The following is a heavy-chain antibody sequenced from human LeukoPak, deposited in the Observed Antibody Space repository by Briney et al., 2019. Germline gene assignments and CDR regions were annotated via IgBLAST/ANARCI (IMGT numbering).Heavy chain of an antibody. CDR3: ASGITILVDDAFDI. CDR2: IIPIFGTA. CDR1: GGTFSSYA. D-gene: IGHD3-3*01. Sequence: GASVKVSCKASGGTFSSYAISWVRQAPGQGLEWMGGIIPIFGTANYAQKFQGRVTITADESTSTAYMELSSLRSEDTAVYYCASGITILVDDAFDIWGQGTMVTVSS. J-gene: IGHJ3*02. V-gene: IGHV1-69*13.